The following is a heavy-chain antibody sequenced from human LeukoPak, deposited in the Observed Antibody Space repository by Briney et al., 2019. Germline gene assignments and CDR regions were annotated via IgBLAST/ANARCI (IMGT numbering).Heavy chain of an antibody. CDR1: GGSFSGYY. V-gene: IGHV4-34*01. D-gene: IGHD3-22*01. Sequence: PSETLSLPFAVYGGSFSGYYWSWVRQPPGPGLEWIGEINHSGSTNYNPSLNTRVTISVDTSKHQFSLKMSSVTGADTAVYYCARGMSWDYDSSGYYYSNAFDIWGQGTMVTVSS. CDR3: ARGMSWDYDSSGYYYSNAFDI. CDR2: INHSGST. J-gene: IGHJ3*02.